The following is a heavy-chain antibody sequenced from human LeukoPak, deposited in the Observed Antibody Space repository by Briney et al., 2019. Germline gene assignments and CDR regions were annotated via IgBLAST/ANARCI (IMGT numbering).Heavy chain of an antibody. CDR2: IWYDGSSR. CDR1: GFTFSSYG. V-gene: IGHV3-33*02. D-gene: IGHD2-15*01. Sequence: ARTLTLSCAASGFTFSSYGKHWVRLDPPTGMERAAVIWYDGSSRYYADSAKGRFTITRDNSTNTLYLQMNSLRTEDTAVYYCARDSGYCSGGSCYSVAFDIWGQGAMVTVSS. CDR3: ARDSGYCSGGSCYSVAFDI. J-gene: IGHJ3*02.